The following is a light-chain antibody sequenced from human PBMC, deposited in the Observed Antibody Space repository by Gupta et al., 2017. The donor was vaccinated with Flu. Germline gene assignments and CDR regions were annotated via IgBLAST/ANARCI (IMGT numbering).Light chain of an antibody. Sequence: EVVMTQSPLSLNVTLGQSAAISCTFSERLVYIDGNTYLHWFQQKPGHSPRRLIHKVSNRDSGGPDRFSGSRSGTDFSLKISRVEAEDVGVYYCMHDVKWPWTFGQGTKVEI. CDR2: KVS. CDR3: MHDVKWPWT. V-gene: IGKV2-30*01. CDR1: ERLVYIDGNTY. J-gene: IGKJ1*01.